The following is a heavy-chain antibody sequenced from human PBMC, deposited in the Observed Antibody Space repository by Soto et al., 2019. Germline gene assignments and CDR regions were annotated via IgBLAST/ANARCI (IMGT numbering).Heavy chain of an antibody. D-gene: IGHD3-3*01. CDR2: IYHSGST. CDR1: GGSISSSYW. Sequence: QVQLQESGPGLVTPSGTLSLTCAVSGGSISSSYWWNWVRQPPGKGLEWIGKIYHSGSTNYNPSLQNRVTISVAKSNNQLSLRLSSVTAADTAVYFCVTSLNYDFWRDGGRHYYFDYWGQGTLVTVSS. CDR3: VTSLNYDFWRDGGRHYYFDY. V-gene: IGHV4-4*02. J-gene: IGHJ4*02.